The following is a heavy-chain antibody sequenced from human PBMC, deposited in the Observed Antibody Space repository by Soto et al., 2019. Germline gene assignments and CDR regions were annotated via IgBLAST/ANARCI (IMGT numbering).Heavy chain of an antibody. D-gene: IGHD1-26*01. CDR2: IYYSGST. J-gene: IGHJ4*02. CDR3: ARSPIVGALGWLDY. CDR1: GGSISSYY. Sequence: PSETLSLTCTVSGGSISSYYWSWIRQPPGKGLEWIGYIYYSGSTNYNPSLKSRVTISVDTSKNQFSLKLSSVTAADTAVYYCARSPIVGALGWLDYWGQGTLVTVSS. V-gene: IGHV4-59*01.